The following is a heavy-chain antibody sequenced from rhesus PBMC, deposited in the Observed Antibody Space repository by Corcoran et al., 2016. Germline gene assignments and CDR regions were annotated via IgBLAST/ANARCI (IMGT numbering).Heavy chain of an antibody. V-gene: IGHV4S14*01. CDR3: ASGYCSSTYCSSFDY. CDR1: GGSISGYYY. J-gene: IGHJ4*01. D-gene: IGHD2-15*01. Sequence: QVQLQESGPGLVKPSETLSLTCAVSGGSISGYYYWSWIRQPPGKGLEWIGNIYGSGGRHYLNPSLKSRVTLSVDTSKNPFSLKLSSVTAADTAVYYCASGYCSSTYCSSFDYWGQGVLVTVSS. CDR2: IYGSGGRH.